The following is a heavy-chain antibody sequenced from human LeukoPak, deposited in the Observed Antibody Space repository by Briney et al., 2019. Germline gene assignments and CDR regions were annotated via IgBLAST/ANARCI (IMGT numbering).Heavy chain of an antibody. J-gene: IGHJ4*02. CDR3: AKGGYSSSWSMGLFDY. V-gene: IGHV3-23*01. CDR1: GFTFSSYA. CDR2: ISGSGGST. D-gene: IGHD6-13*01. Sequence: GGSLRLSCAASGFTFSSYAMSWVRQAPGKGLEWVSAISGSGGSTYYADSVKGRFTISRDNSKNTLYLQMNSLRAEDTAVYYCAKGGYSSSWSMGLFDYWGQGTLVTVSS.